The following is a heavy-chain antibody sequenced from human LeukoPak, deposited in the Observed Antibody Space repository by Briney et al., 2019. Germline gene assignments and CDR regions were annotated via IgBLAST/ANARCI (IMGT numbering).Heavy chain of an antibody. V-gene: IGHV3-73*01. Sequence: PGGSLKLSCSASGFTFSGSAMHWVRPASGKGLEWVGRIRSKANSYATAYAASVKSRFTISRDDSKNTAYLQMNSLKTEDTAVYYCTQQLVVMGRYAFDIWGQGTMVTVSS. CDR3: TQQLVVMGRYAFDI. J-gene: IGHJ3*02. CDR1: GFTFSGSA. CDR2: IRSKANSYAT. D-gene: IGHD6-13*01.